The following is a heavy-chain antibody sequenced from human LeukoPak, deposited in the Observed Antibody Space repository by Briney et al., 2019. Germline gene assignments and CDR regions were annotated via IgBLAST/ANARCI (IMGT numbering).Heavy chain of an antibody. CDR3: ARDRPKDYDSRKPFDY. V-gene: IGHV4-39*07. CDR1: GGSISSSSYY. J-gene: IGHJ4*02. D-gene: IGHD3-22*01. Sequence: PSETLSLTCTVSGGSISSSSYYWGWIRQPPGNGLEWIGSIYYSGSTYYNPSLKSRVTISVDTSKNQFSLKLSSVTAADTAVYYCARDRPKDYDSRKPFDYWGQGTLVTVSS. CDR2: IYYSGST.